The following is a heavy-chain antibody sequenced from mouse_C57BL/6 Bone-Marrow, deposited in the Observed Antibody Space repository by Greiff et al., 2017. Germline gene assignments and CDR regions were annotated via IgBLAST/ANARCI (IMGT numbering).Heavy chain of an antibody. CDR1: GYTFTSYW. D-gene: IGHD1-1*01. V-gene: IGHV1-64*01. CDR2: IHPNSGST. J-gene: IGHJ1*03. Sequence: QVQLQQPGAELVKPGASVKLSCKASGYTFTSYWMHWVKQRPGQGLEWIGMIHPNSGSTNYNEKFKSKATLTVDKSSSTAYMQLSSLTSEDSAVYYCARKGDYYGSSFPWYFDVWVTGTTVTVSS. CDR3: ARKGDYYGSSFPWYFDV.